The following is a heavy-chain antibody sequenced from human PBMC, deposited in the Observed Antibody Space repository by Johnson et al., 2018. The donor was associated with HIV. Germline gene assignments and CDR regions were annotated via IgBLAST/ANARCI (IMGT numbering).Heavy chain of an antibody. V-gene: IGHV3-74*02. Sequence: VQLVESGGVVVQPGGSLRLSCAASGFNFSSYGMHWVRQGPGKGLVWVSRINSDGTGTSYADSVKGRFTVSRDNAKNTLYLQMNSLRDEDTAVYYCARVTGDSSSWYVGAFDIWGQGTMVTVSS. CDR1: GFNFSSYG. J-gene: IGHJ3*02. CDR3: ARVTGDSSSWYVGAFDI. D-gene: IGHD6-13*01. CDR2: INSDGTGT.